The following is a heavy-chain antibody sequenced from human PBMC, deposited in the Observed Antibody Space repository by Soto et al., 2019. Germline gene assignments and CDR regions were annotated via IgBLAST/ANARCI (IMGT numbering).Heavy chain of an antibody. CDR2: INPGVGST. CDR1: GYTFTNFY. Sequence: QVQLVQSGAELKKPGASVKVSCKASGYTFTNFYIHWVRQAPGQGLEWMGRINPGVGSTTYAQRFQDGVTMTRDTYTSTVYMELCSLRSEDRATYYCARLWCGGHCDFDYWGPGTLVTVSS. V-gene: IGHV1-46*01. J-gene: IGHJ4*02. D-gene: IGHD2-21*02. CDR3: ARLWCGGHCDFDY.